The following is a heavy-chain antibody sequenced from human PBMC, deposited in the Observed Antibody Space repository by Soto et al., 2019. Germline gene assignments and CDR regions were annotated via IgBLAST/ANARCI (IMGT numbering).Heavy chain of an antibody. CDR1: GFTFSDYY. CDR3: ARDPRGHTVSSGPHY. CDR2: ISSSSSYT. V-gene: IGHV3-11*05. D-gene: IGHD6-19*01. J-gene: IGHJ4*02. Sequence: QVQLVESGGGLVKPGGSLRLSCAASGFTFSDYYMSWIRQAPGKGLEWVSYISSSSSYTNYADSVKGRFTISRDNAKNSLYLQMNSLRAEDTAVYYCARDPRGHTVSSGPHYWGQGTLVTVSS.